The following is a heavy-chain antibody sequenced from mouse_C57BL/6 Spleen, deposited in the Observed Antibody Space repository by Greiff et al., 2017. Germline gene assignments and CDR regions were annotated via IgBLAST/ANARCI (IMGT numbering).Heavy chain of an antibody. CDR2: INPSSGYT. CDR3: ARFGYDAGYAIDY. J-gene: IGHJ4*01. CDR1: GYTFTSYT. Sequence: VKLMASGAELARPGASVKMSCKASGYTFTSYTMHWVQQRPGQGLEWIGYINPSSGYTKYNQKFKDKATLTAEKSSSTAYMQLSSLTSEDSAVYYCARFGYDAGYAIDYWGQGTSVTVSS. V-gene: IGHV1-4*01. D-gene: IGHD2-2*01.